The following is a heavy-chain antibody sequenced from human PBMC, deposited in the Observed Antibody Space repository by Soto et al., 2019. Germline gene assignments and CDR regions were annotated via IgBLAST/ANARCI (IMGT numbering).Heavy chain of an antibody. CDR2: IRGSDGRI. Sequence: EVQLLESGGGLVQPGGSLRLSCAASGFTFSSYAMNWVRQAPGKGLEWVSVIRGSDGRISYADSVKGRFTISRDNSKTTLSLQMNSLRAEDTAVYYCAKSPRDCSSTSCPMDYFDYWGQGTLVTVSS. J-gene: IGHJ4*02. CDR3: AKSPRDCSSTSCPMDYFDY. V-gene: IGHV3-23*01. CDR1: GFTFSSYA. D-gene: IGHD2-2*01.